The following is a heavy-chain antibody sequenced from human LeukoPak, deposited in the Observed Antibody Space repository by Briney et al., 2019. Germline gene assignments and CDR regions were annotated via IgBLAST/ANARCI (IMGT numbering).Heavy chain of an antibody. V-gene: IGHV1-69*06. Sequence: SVKVSCKASGGSFSSYAISWVRQAPGQGLEWMGRIIPIFGTANYAQRFQDRVTITADTVSSTAYMELTSLTSGDTAVYFCAKQGAARQDYYMDVWGNGTTVTVSS. CDR1: GGSFSSYA. J-gene: IGHJ6*03. D-gene: IGHD5-18*01. CDR2: IIPIFGTA. CDR3: AKQGAARQDYYMDV.